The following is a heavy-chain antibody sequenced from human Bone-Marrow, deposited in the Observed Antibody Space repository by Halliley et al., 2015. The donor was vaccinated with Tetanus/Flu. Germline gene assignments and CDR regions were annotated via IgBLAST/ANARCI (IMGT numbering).Heavy chain of an antibody. CDR2: IHTSAGP. Sequence: YIHTSAGPNYTPSLKGRVTISLDTSKNQFSLQLTSVTALDTAVYYCARGLYSNNWWDPYYLDTWGQGTLVTVTS. CDR3: ARGLYSNNWWDPYYLDT. J-gene: IGHJ4*02. D-gene: IGHD6-13*01. V-gene: IGHV4-4*08.